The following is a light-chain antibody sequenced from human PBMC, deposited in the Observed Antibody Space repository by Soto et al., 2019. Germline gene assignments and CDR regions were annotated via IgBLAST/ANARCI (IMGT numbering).Light chain of an antibody. CDR2: EVS. Sequence: QSALTQPPCASGSPGQSGTISYTGTSSDVGGYNYVSWYQQHPGKAPKLMIYEVSKRPSGVPDRFSGSKSGNTASLTVSGLQAEDEADYYCSSYAGSNNLVFGGGTKLTVL. V-gene: IGLV2-8*01. J-gene: IGLJ2*01. CDR3: SSYAGSNNLV. CDR1: SSDVGGYNY.